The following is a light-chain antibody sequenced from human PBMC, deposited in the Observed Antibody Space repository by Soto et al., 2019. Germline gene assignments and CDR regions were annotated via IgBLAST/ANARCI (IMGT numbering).Light chain of an antibody. V-gene: IGLV2-18*02. J-gene: IGLJ2*01. Sequence: QSALTQPPSVSGSPGQSVTISCTGTSSDVGSYNSVSWYQQPPRTAPKLMIYEVSNRPLGVPDRFSGSKSGNTASLTISGLQAEDEADYYCSSYTRSSTVVFVGGTKLTVL. CDR2: EVS. CDR3: SSYTRSSTVV. CDR1: SSDVGSYNS.